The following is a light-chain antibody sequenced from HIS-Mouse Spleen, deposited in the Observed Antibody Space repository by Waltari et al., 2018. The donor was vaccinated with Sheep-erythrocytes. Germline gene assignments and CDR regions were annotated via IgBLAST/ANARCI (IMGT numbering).Light chain of an antibody. CDR3: CSYAGSYTWV. CDR2: DVS. J-gene: IGLJ3*02. Sequence: QSALTQPRSVSGSPGQSVTISCTGTSSDVGGYNYVSWYQQHPGKAPKLMIYDVSKRPSGVTERVSASKSGNTASLTISGLQAEDEADYYCCSYAGSYTWVFGGGTKLTVL. CDR1: SSDVGGYNY. V-gene: IGLV2-11*01.